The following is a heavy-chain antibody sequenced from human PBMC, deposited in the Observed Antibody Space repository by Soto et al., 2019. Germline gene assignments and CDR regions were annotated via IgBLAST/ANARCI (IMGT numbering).Heavy chain of an antibody. J-gene: IGHJ4*02. CDR2: IYYSGST. D-gene: IGHD6-13*01. Sequence: SETLSLTCTVSGGSISSGDYYWSWIRQPPGKGLEWIGYIYYSGSTYYNPSLKSRVTISVDTSKNQFSLKLSSVTAADTAVYYCARHHSSSWSYFDYWGQGTLVTVSS. CDR3: ARHHSSSWSYFDY. CDR1: GGSISSGDYY. V-gene: IGHV4-30-4*01.